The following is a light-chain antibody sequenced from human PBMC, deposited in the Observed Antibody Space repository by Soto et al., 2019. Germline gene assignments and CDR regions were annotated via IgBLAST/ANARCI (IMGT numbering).Light chain of an antibody. CDR3: YSHAGSNTGV. J-gene: IGLJ3*02. V-gene: IGLV2-8*01. Sequence: QSALTQPPSASGSPGQSVTLSCTGTSSDVGGYNYVSWYQQHPGKAPKLMIYEVTKRPSGVPARFSGSKSGNTASLTVSGLQAEDEADYYCYSHAGSNTGVFGGGTKLTVL. CDR2: EVT. CDR1: SSDVGGYNY.